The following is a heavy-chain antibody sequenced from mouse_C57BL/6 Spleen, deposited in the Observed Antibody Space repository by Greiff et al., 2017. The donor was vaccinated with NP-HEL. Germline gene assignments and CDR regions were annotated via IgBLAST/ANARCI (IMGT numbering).Heavy chain of an antibody. V-gene: IGHV1-59*01. D-gene: IGHD1-1*01. CDR2: IDPSDSYT. CDR1: GYTFTSYW. J-gene: IGHJ1*03. Sequence: QVQLQQPGAELVRPGTSVKLSCKASGYTFTSYWMHWVKQRPGQGLEWIGVIDPSDSYTNYNQKFKGKATLTVDTSSSTAYMQLSSLTSEDCAVYYCARPSAYGSSYGYFDVWGTGTTVTVSS. CDR3: ARPSAYGSSYGYFDV.